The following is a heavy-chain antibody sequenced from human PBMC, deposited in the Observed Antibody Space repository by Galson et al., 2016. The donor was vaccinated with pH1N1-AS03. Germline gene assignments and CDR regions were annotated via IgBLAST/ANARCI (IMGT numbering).Heavy chain of an antibody. CDR2: INPVNGNT. CDR3: ARDLSRLGDYGY. J-gene: IGHJ4*02. Sequence: VRQAPGQRLEWMGRINPVNGNTKYSQKFQGRVTITRDTSATTVYMELSSLRSEDTAVYYCARDLSRLGDYGYWGQGTLVTVSS. D-gene: IGHD3-16*01. V-gene: IGHV1-3*01.